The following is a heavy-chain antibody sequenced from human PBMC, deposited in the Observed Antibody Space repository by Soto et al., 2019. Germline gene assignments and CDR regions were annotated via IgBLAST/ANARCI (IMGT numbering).Heavy chain of an antibody. CDR2: IKQDGSEK. D-gene: IGHD6-19*01. V-gene: IGHV3-7*03. CDR3: AGGSGWLFES. CDR1: GFTFSSYY. J-gene: IGHJ4*02. Sequence: WGSLRLSCAASGFTFSSYYMTWVRQAPGKGLEWVANIKQDGSEKFYVDSVKGRFSISRDNAKNSLYLQMNSLRAEDTAVYYCAGGSGWLFESWCQGTTVTVSS.